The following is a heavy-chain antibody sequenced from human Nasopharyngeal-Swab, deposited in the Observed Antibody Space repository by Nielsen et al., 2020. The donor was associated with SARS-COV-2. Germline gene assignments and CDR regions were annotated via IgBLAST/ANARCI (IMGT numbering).Heavy chain of an antibody. J-gene: IGHJ3*02. D-gene: IGHD1-26*01. CDR2: IWYDGSNK. Sequence: VGSLRLSCAASGFTFSRYGMHCVRQSPGKGLEWVAVIWYDGSNKYYADSVKCRFTISRDNSKNTLYLQMNSLRAEDTAVYYCARAPREGNAFDIWGQGTMVTVSS. V-gene: IGHV3-33*01. CDR3: ARAPREGNAFDI. CDR1: GFTFSRYG.